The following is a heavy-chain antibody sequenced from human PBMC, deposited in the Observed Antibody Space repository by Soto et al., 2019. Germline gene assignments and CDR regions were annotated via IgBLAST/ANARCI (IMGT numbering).Heavy chain of an antibody. CDR2: ISYDGSNK. Sequence: QVQLVESGGGVVQPGRSLRLSCAASGFTFSSYAMHWVRQAPGKGLEWVAVISYDGSNKYYADSVKGRFTISRDNSKNPLHLQMTSLRAEDTAVYYCARDEPYTVGATARLDYWGQGTLVTVSS. CDR3: ARDEPYTVGATARLDY. J-gene: IGHJ4*02. D-gene: IGHD2-21*02. V-gene: IGHV3-30-3*01. CDR1: GFTFSSYA.